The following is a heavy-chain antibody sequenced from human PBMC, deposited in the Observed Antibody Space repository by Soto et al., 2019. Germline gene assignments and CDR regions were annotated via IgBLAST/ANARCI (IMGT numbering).Heavy chain of an antibody. D-gene: IGHD2-21*01. CDR2: ISVSGFKR. V-gene: IGHV3-23*01. CDR3: AKIQGVELGPLGTVDWFGR. J-gene: IGHJ5*02. Sequence: XRILRLTYAASRFSLENFILSWVRPAPGKRLEWISSISVSGFKRYYADSVKGRFTISRDNSKSTVYLELNNLSAEDTAVYHCAKIQGVELGPLGTVDWFGRWGRGCVFTIAS. CDR1: RFSLENFI.